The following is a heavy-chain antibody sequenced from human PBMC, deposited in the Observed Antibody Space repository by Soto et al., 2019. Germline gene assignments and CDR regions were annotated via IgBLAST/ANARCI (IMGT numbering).Heavy chain of an antibody. CDR3: AKDYDFWSGFPSDYYYGMDV. Sequence: XGSLRLSCAASGFTFSSYGMHWVRQAPGKGLDWVAVISYDGSNKYYADSVKGRFTISRDNSKNTLYLQMNSLRAEDTAVYYCAKDYDFWSGFPSDYYYGMDVWGQGTTVTVSS. V-gene: IGHV3-30*18. CDR1: GFTFSSYG. D-gene: IGHD3-3*01. CDR2: ISYDGSNK. J-gene: IGHJ6*02.